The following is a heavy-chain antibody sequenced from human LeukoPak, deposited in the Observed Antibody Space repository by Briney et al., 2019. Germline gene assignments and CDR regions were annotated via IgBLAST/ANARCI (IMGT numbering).Heavy chain of an antibody. Sequence: GGSLRLSCAASGFTFDDYGMSWVRQAPGKGLEWVSGINWNGGSTGYADSVKGRFTISRDNAKNSLYLQMNSLRAEDTALYHCARDRGAATGTISLDYWGQGTLVTVSS. D-gene: IGHD1-1*01. V-gene: IGHV3-20*01. CDR2: INWNGGST. CDR1: GFTFDDYG. J-gene: IGHJ4*02. CDR3: ARDRGAATGTISLDY.